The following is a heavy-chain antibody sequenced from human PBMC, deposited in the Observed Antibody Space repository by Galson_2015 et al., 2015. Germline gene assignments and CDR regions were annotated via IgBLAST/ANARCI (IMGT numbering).Heavy chain of an antibody. CDR1: GYNFSSYG. CDR3: ARGPSQSYCGGDCYFDY. D-gene: IGHD2-21*01. Sequence: SVKVSCKASGYNFSSYGIGWVRQAPGQGLEWMGWISAYDGKTNYAQKFQGRVAQKSQGRVTMTTDTSTSTAYMELRSLRSDDTAVYYCARGPSQSYCGGDCYFDYWGQGTLVTVSS. CDR2: ISAYDGKT. V-gene: IGHV1-18*01. J-gene: IGHJ4*02.